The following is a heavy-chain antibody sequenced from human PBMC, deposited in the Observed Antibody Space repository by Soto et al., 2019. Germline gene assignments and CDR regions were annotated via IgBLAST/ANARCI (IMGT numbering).Heavy chain of an antibody. CDR3: ARGGHVVVVTAALDY. J-gene: IGHJ4*02. Sequence: QVQLMQSGAEVKEPGASVEVSCMASGDTFTDHYIHWMRQAPGQGLEWMGTVNPSGGHTTYAQHFLGRVTMTRDTSTSTLYMELTSLTSDDTAIYYCARGGHVVVVTAALDYWGQGTLVTVSS. D-gene: IGHD2-21*02. CDR1: GDTFTDHY. V-gene: IGHV1-46*01. CDR2: VNPSGGHT.